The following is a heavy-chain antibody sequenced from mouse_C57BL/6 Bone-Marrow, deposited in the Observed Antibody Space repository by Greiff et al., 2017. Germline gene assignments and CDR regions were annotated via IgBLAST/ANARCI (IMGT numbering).Heavy chain of an antibody. D-gene: IGHD1-1*01. CDR3: ARDGGITTIVAGYAMDY. CDR1: GFTFSDYG. V-gene: IGHV5-17*01. CDR2: ISRGSSTI. J-gene: IGHJ4*01. Sequence: EVLLLESGAGLVKPGASLKLSCAASGFTFSDYGMHWVRQAPEQGLEWVAHISRGSSTIYYADTVKGRFTITRDNAKNTQFLQMTSLRSKDAAMYYYARDGGITTIVAGYAMDYWGQGTSVTVSS.